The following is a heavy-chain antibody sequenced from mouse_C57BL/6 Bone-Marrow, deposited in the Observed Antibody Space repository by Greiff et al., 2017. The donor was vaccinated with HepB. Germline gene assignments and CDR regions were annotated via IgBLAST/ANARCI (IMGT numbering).Heavy chain of an antibody. CDR2: IHPNSGST. CDR3: ARWRYYGSSPLDY. D-gene: IGHD1-1*01. J-gene: IGHJ4*01. V-gene: IGHV1-64*01. CDR1: GYTFTSYW. Sequence: QVQLQQPGAELVKPGASVKLSCKASGYTFTSYWMHWVKQRPGQGLEWIGMIHPNSGSTNYNEKFKSKATLTVDKSSSTAYMQLSSLTSEDSAVYYCARWRYYGSSPLDYWGQGTSFTVSS.